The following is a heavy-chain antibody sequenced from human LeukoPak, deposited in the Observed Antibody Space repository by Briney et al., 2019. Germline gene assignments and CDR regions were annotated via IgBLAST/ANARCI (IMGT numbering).Heavy chain of an antibody. CDR3: ARGPYSYGRYGMDV. CDR1: GGSFSGYY. D-gene: IGHD5-18*01. V-gene: IGHV4-34*01. J-gene: IGHJ6*02. CDR2: INHSGST. Sequence: SETLSLTCAVYGGSFSGYYWSWIRQPPEKGLEWIGEINHSGSTNYNPSLKSRVTISVDTSKNQFSLKLSSVTAADTAVYYCARGPYSYGRYGMDVWGQGTTVTVSS.